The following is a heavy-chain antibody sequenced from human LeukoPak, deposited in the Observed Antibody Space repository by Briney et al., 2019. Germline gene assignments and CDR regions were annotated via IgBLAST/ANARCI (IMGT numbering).Heavy chain of an antibody. CDR3: ARDRPNYHESNGHYYNRDGDH. Sequence: GGSLGLSCAASGFTFNIYAMSWVRLAPGKGLQWVASMCGSAGCTYYADSVKGRFTISRDNSKNTLYLQMNSLRAEDTAIYYCARDRPNYHESNGHYYNRDGDHWGQGTLVTVSS. J-gene: IGHJ5*02. CDR1: GFTFNIYA. CDR2: MCGSAGCT. D-gene: IGHD3-22*01. V-gene: IGHV3-23*01.